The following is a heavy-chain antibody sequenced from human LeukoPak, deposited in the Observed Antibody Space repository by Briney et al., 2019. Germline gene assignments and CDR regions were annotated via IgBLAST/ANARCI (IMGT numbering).Heavy chain of an antibody. V-gene: IGHV4-38-2*02. D-gene: IGHD4-11*01. J-gene: IGHJ5*02. CDR2: IFHSGST. Sequence: SESLSLTCTVSGYSLSSGYYWGWIRQSPGKGLEWSGSIFHSGSTYHNPSLKSRVTISVDTSKNQFSLKLTSMTAADTAVYYCARATTVTTRWFDPWGQGTLVTVSS. CDR1: GYSLSSGYY. CDR3: ARATTVTTRWFDP.